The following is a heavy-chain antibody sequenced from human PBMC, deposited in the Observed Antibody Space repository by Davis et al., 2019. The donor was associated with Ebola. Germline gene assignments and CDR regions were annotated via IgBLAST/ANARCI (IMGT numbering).Heavy chain of an antibody. CDR2: INSDGSST. CDR1: GFTFSSYW. Sequence: HTGGSLRLSCAASGFTFSSYWMHWVRQAPGKGLVWVSRINSDGSSTSYADSVKGRFTISRDNAKNTLYLQMTSLRAEDTAVYYCARGHSSSWYVYYYGMDVWGKGTTVTVSS. J-gene: IGHJ6*04. CDR3: ARGHSSSWYVYYYGMDV. V-gene: IGHV3-74*01. D-gene: IGHD6-13*01.